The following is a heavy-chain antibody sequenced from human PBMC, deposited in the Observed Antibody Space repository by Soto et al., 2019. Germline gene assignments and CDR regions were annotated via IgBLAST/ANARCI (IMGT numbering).Heavy chain of an antibody. CDR3: SRGSFGYYEP. CDR2: IRNTPYGGTT. J-gene: IGHJ5*02. Sequence: GGSLRLSCNCSGFRFSEHAMTWVRQAPGKGLEWVGFIRNTPYGGTTDYAASVRGRFTISRDDSASLAYLQMNSLKTEDSGLYYCSRGSFGYYEPWGPGTLVTVSS. D-gene: IGHD2-2*03. V-gene: IGHV3-49*04. CDR1: GFRFSEHA.